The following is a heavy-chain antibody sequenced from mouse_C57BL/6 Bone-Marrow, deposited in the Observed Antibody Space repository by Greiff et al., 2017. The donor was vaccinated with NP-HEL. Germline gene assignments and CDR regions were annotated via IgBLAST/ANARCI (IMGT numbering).Heavy chain of an antibody. CDR1: GFTFTDYY. V-gene: IGHV7-3*01. J-gene: IGHJ2*01. CDR2: LRNKANGYTT. Sequence: EVKVEESGGGLVQPGGSLSLSCAASGFTFTDYYMSWVRQPPGKALEWLGFLRNKANGYTTEYSASVKGRFTISRDNSQSILYLQMNALRAEDRATYYCARGLLLRPDYWGQGTTLTVSS. D-gene: IGHD1-1*01. CDR3: ARGLLLRPDY.